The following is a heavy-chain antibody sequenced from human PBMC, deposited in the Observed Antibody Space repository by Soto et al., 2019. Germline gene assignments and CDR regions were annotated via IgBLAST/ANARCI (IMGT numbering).Heavy chain of an antibody. CDR2: IIPNLGIT. V-gene: IGHV1-69*08. D-gene: IGHD2-15*01. J-gene: IGHJ4*02. CDR1: GGTLSSYT. CDR3: ARDKGYCSGASCPDFDY. Sequence: QVQLVQSVAEVKKPGSSVKVSCKASGGTLSSYTFSWVRQAPGQGLKWMGRIIPNLGITNYARKFQGRITIIVDKSTSTAYMELSSLRSEDTAVSYCARDKGYCSGASCPDFDYWGQGTLVTVSS.